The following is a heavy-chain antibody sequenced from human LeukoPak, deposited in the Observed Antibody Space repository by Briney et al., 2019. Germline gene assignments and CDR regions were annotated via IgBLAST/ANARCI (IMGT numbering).Heavy chain of an antibody. CDR3: ARRVEQLPNNWFDP. V-gene: IGHV4-39*07. CDR2: IYYSGST. Sequence: SETLSLTCTVSGGSISSSSYYWGWIRQPPGKGLEWIGSIYYSGSTYYNPSLKSRVTISVDTSKNQFSLKLSSVTAADTAVYYCARRVEQLPNNWFDPWGQGTLVTVSS. CDR1: GGSISSSSYY. D-gene: IGHD6-13*01. J-gene: IGHJ5*02.